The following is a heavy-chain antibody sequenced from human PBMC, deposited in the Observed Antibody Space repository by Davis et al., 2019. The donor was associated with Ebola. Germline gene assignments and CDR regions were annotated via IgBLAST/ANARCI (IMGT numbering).Heavy chain of an antibody. V-gene: IGHV4-34*01. D-gene: IGHD6-13*01. J-gene: IGHJ4*02. CDR1: GGSFNGYY. CDR3: ARQSSSWNY. CDR2: INHSGST. Sequence: SETLSLTCAVYGGSFNGYYWSWIRQPPGKGLEWIGEINHSGSTNYNPSLKSRVTISVDTSKNQFSLKLSSVTAADTAVYYCARQSSSWNYWGQGTLVTVSS.